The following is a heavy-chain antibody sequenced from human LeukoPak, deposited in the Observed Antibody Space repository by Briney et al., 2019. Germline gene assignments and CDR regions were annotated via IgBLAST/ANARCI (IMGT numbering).Heavy chain of an antibody. J-gene: IGHJ4*02. D-gene: IGHD3-22*01. CDR1: GGSISSYY. V-gene: IGHV4-59*01. CDR3: ARGGYYDSSGYYQYYFDY. Sequence: PSETLSLTCTVSGGSISSYYWSWLRQPPGKGLDWIGYIYYSGSTNYNPSLRSRVTISVDTSKNQFSLKLSSVTAADTAVYYCARGGYYDSSGYYQYYFDYWGQGTLVTVSS. CDR2: IYYSGST.